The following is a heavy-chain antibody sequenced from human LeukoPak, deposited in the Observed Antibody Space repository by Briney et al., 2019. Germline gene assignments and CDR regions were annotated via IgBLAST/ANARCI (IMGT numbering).Heavy chain of an antibody. CDR2: ISSSSSYI. D-gene: IGHD3-3*01. CDR1: GFTFSSYS. J-gene: IGHJ4*02. CDR3: ARARQHLEIDY. Sequence: GGSLRLSCAASGFTFSSYSMNWVRQAPGKGLEWVSSISSSSSYIYYADSVKGRFTISRDNAKNSLHLQMNSLRAEDTAVYYCARARQHLEIDYWGQGTLVTVSS. V-gene: IGHV3-21*01.